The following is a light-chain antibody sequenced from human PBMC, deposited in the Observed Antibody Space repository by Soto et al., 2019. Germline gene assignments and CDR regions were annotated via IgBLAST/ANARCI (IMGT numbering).Light chain of an antibody. CDR2: GAY. CDR3: QQYGDSPPFA. Sequence: EIVLTQSPDTLSLSPGERATLSCRASRTLSDTYLAWYQQKPGQAPRLLLYGAYNPAFDIPDRFSGRGSGTEFTITISRLEPEDFEMYYCQQYGDSPPFAFGQGTRVEIK. CDR1: RTLSDTY. J-gene: IGKJ2*01. V-gene: IGKV3-20*01.